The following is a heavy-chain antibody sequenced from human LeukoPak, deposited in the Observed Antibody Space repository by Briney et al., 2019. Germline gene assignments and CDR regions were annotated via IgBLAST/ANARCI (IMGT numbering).Heavy chain of an antibody. Sequence: GGSLRLSCAASGFTFSSYGMHWVRQAPGKGLEWVAVIWYDGSNKYYADSVKGRFTISRDNSKNTLYLQMDSLRAEDTAVYYCARATMVRGTYDYWGQGTLVTVSS. D-gene: IGHD3-10*01. J-gene: IGHJ4*02. CDR1: GFTFSSYG. V-gene: IGHV3-33*01. CDR3: ARATMVRGTYDY. CDR2: IWYDGSNK.